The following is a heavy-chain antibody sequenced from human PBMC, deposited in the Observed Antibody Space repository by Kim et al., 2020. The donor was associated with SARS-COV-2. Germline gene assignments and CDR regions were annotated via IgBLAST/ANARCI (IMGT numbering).Heavy chain of an antibody. V-gene: IGHV1-69*13. CDR1: GGTFSSYA. CDR2: IIPIFGTA. Sequence: SVKVSCKASGGTFSSYAISWVRQAPGQGLEWMGGIIPIFGTANYAQKFQGRVTITADESTSTAYMELSSLRSEDTAVYYCARVRYYYGSGSYPNWLDPWGQGTLVTVSS. D-gene: IGHD3-10*01. J-gene: IGHJ5*02. CDR3: ARVRYYYGSGSYPNWLDP.